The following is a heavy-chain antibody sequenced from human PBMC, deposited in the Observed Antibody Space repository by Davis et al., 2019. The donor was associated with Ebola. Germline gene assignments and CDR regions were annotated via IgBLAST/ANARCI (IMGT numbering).Heavy chain of an antibody. CDR1: GYTFTSYG. J-gene: IGHJ6*03. Sequence: ASVKVSCKASGYTFTSYGISWVRQAPGQGLEWMGWISAYNGNTNYAQKLQGRVTMTTDTSTSTAYMELRSLRSDDTAVYYCARGGRWELPVYYYYMDVWGKGTTVTVSS. D-gene: IGHD1-26*01. CDR3: ARGGRWELPVYYYYMDV. V-gene: IGHV1-18*01. CDR2: ISAYNGNT.